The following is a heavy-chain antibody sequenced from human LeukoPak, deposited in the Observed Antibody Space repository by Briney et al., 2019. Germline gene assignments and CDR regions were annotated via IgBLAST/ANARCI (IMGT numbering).Heavy chain of an antibody. D-gene: IGHD3-3*01. J-gene: IGHJ3*02. V-gene: IGHV3-21*04. CDR3: AKDGVNAFDI. Sequence: GGSLRLSCAASGFTFSSYWMSWVRQAPGKGLEWVSSISSSSSYIYYADSVKGRFTISRDNSKNTLYLQMNSLRAEDTAVYYCAKDGVNAFDIWGQGTMVTVSS. CDR2: ISSSSSYI. CDR1: GFTFSSYW.